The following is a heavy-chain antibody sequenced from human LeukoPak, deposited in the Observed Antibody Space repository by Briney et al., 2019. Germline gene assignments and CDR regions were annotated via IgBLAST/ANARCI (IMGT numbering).Heavy chain of an antibody. CDR3: ARVARGGGKSSFDY. D-gene: IGHD1-26*01. Sequence: VKVSCKASGGTFSSYAISWVRQAPGQGLEWMGGIIPIFGTANYAQKFQGRVTITADESTSTAYMELSSLRAEDTAVYYCARVARGGGKSSFDYWGQGTLVTVSS. V-gene: IGHV1-69*13. CDR1: GGTFSSYA. J-gene: IGHJ4*02. CDR2: IIPIFGTA.